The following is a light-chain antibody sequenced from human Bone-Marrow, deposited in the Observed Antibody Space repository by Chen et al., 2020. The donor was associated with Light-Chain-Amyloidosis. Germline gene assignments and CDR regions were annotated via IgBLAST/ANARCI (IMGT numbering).Light chain of an antibody. CDR1: VLEKKY. J-gene: IGLJ2*01. V-gene: IGLV3-27*01. CDR3: YSAADNNVV. Sequence: SYELTQTYSVSVSPDQPTRITCSGDVLEKKYARWFQQKPGQAPVLGIYKDSERPSGIPERFSGSSSGTTVTLTISGAQVEDEADYYCYSAADNNVVFGGGTKLTVL. CDR2: KDS.